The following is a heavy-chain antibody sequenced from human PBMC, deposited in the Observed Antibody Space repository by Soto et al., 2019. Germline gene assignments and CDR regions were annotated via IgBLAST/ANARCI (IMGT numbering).Heavy chain of an antibody. J-gene: IGHJ5*02. V-gene: IGHV3-13*01. Sequence: VQLVESGGGLVQPGGSLRLSCAASGFIFSNYDMHWVRQVRGKGLEWVSSIGVGGDTYYAGSVKGRFTISREDAKNSFYLQMNSLRAEDTAVYYCARYFGDYSGNWLDPWGQGTLVTVSS. CDR3: ARYFGDYSGNWLDP. D-gene: IGHD4-17*01. CDR1: GFIFSNYD. CDR2: IGVGGDT.